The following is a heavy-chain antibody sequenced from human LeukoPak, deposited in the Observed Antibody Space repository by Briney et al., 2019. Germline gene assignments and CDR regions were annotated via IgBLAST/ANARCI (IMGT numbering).Heavy chain of an antibody. J-gene: IGHJ5*02. CDR2: IYNSGST. Sequence: SETLSLTCTVSGGSISSYYWSWIRQPPEKGLEWIGYIYNSGSTNYNPSLKSRVTISVDTSKKQFSLRLSSVTAADTAVYYCAREGGDYAGRENWFDPWGQGTLVTVSS. V-gene: IGHV4-59*01. CDR1: GGSISSYY. D-gene: IGHD4-17*01. CDR3: AREGGDYAGRENWFDP.